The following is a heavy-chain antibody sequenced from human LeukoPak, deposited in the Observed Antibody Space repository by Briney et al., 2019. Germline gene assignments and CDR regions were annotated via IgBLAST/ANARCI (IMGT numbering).Heavy chain of an antibody. V-gene: IGHV3-11*04. CDR3: AREQQWLVYMDV. D-gene: IGHD6-19*01. J-gene: IGHJ6*03. Sequence: GGSLRLSCAASGFTFSDYYMSWIRQAPGKGLEWVSYISSSSSTIYYADSVKGRFTISRDNAKNSLYLQMNSLRAEDTAVYYCAREQQWLVYMDVWGKGTTVTVSS. CDR1: GFTFSDYY. CDR2: ISSSSSTI.